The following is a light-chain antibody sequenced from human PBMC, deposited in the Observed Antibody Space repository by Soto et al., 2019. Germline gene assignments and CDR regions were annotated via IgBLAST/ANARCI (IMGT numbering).Light chain of an antibody. J-gene: IGKJ4*01. CDR3: QQYGDWPGA. CDR1: QSVNGNY. V-gene: IGKV3-11*01. CDR2: DAS. Sequence: EDGLTQSRGTLSLSRLERVPLXCRVSQSVNGNYLAWYQQKPGQAPRLLIYDASNRATGIPARFSGSGSGTEFSLTISSLQSEDFAVYSCQQYGDWPGAFGGGTKVDNK.